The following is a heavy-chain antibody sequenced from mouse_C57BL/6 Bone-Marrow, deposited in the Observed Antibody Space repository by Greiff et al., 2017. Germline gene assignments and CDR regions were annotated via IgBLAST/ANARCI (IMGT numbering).Heavy chain of an antibody. CDR3: ARQSTYYAMDY. V-gene: IGHV5-17*01. Sequence: EVQRVESGGGLVKPGGSLKLSCAASGFTFSDYGMHWVRQAPEKGLEWVAYISSGSSTIYYADTVKGRFTISRDNAKNTLFLQMTSLRSEDTAMYYCARQSTYYAMDYWGQGTSVTVSS. D-gene: IGHD2-1*01. J-gene: IGHJ4*01. CDR1: GFTFSDYG. CDR2: ISSGSSTI.